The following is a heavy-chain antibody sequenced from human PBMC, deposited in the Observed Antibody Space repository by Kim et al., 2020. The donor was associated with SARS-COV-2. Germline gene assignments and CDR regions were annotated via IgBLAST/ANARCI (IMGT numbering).Heavy chain of an antibody. J-gene: IGHJ6*02. CDR1: GFTFSSYA. CDR3: ARDGDVRPPTMVRGVWAPNYGMDV. Sequence: GGSLRLSCAASGFTFSSYAMHWVRQAPGKGLEWVAVISYDGSNKYYADSVKGRFTISRDNSKNTLYLQMNSLRAEDTAVYYCARDGDVRPPTMVRGVWAPNYGMDVWGQGTTVTVSS. CDR2: ISYDGSNK. D-gene: IGHD3-10*01. V-gene: IGHV3-30*04.